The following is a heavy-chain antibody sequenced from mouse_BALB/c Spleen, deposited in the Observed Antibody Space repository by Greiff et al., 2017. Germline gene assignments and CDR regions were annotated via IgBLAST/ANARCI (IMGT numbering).Heavy chain of an antibody. V-gene: IGHV5-4*02. CDR1: GFTFSDYY. CDR2: ISDGGSYT. Sequence: EVKLMESGGGLVKPGGSLKLSCAASGFTFSDYYMYWVRQTPEKRLEWVATISDGGSYTYYPDSVKGRFTISRDNAKNNLYLQMSSLKSEDTAMYYCARLYYDYDGDAMDYWGQGTSVTVSS. D-gene: IGHD2-4*01. CDR3: ARLYYDYDGDAMDY. J-gene: IGHJ4*01.